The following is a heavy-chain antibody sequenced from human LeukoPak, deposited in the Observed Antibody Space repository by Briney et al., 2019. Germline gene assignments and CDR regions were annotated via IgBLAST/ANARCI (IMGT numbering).Heavy chain of an antibody. CDR2: ISYDGSKK. D-gene: IGHD2-8*02. CDR3: ARGTISTPEFTGTSFDL. V-gene: IGHV3-30-3*01. CDR1: AFPFSTYA. J-gene: IGHJ2*01. Sequence: GGSLRLSCAASAFPFSTYAIHWVRQAPGKGLEWVAVISYDGSKKYYADSVKGRFTISRDNSKNTLYLQMNSLRPEDTAVYYCARGTISTPEFTGTSFDLWGRGTLVNVSS.